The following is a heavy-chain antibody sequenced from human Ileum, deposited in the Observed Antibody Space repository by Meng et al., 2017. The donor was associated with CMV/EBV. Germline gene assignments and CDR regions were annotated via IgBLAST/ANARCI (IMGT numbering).Heavy chain of an antibody. CDR3: ARDFNSLAVTAANWFDP. D-gene: IGHD6-19*01. Sequence: QLVQSGAGVKQPGASLKVSCKTSGYIFTGYYMHWVRQAPGQSPEWMGWINPNSGVTNYPQKFEDRVTMTRDTSFSTAYMELSRLTSDDMAVYYCARDFNSLAVTAANWFDPWGQGTLVTVSS. CDR1: GYIFTGYY. V-gene: IGHV1-2*02. J-gene: IGHJ5*02. CDR2: INPNSGVT.